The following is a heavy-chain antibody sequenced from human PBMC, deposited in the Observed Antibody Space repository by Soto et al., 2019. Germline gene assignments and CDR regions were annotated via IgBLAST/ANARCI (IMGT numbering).Heavy chain of an antibody. D-gene: IGHD2-21*02. CDR2: ISAYNGNT. CDR3: ARGQHIVVVTASDAFDI. J-gene: IGHJ3*02. Sequence: QVQLVQSGAEVKKPGASVKVSCKASGYTFTSYGISWVRQAPGQGLEWMGWISAYNGNTNYAQKLQGRVTMTTDTSTSTAYMELRSRRSDDTAVYYCARGQHIVVVTASDAFDIWGQGTMVTVSS. V-gene: IGHV1-18*01. CDR1: GYTFTSYG.